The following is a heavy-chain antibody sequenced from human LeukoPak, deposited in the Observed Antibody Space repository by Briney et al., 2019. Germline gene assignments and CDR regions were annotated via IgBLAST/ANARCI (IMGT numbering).Heavy chain of an antibody. D-gene: IGHD3-22*01. CDR2: FDPEDGET. CDR3: ATISNLYDSSGLFDY. J-gene: IGHJ4*02. V-gene: IGHV1-24*01. CDR1: GYTLTELS. Sequence: ASVKVSCTVSGYTLTELSMHWVRQAPGKGLEWMGGFDPEDGETIYAQKFQGRVTMTEDTSTDTAYMELSSLRSEDTAVYYCATISNLYDSSGLFDYWGQGTLVTVSS.